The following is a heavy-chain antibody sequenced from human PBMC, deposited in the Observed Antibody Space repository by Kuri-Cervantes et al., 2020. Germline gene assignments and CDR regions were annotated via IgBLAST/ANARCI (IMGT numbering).Heavy chain of an antibody. Sequence: GSLRLSCAAYGGSFSGYYWSWIRQPPGKGLEWIGEINHSGSTNYNPSLKSRVTISVDTSKKQFSLKLSSVTAADTAVYYCARGHYDILTGYWHWGQGTLVTVSS. CDR3: ARGHYDILTGYWH. CDR1: GGSFSGYY. CDR2: INHSGST. V-gene: IGHV4-34*01. J-gene: IGHJ4*02. D-gene: IGHD3-9*01.